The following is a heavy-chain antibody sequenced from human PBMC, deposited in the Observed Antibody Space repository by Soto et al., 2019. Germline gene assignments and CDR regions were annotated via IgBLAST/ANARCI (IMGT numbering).Heavy chain of an antibody. D-gene: IGHD4-17*01. J-gene: IGHJ5*02. V-gene: IGHV4-61*08. Sequence: PSETLSLTCTVSGDSISRGAYYWTWLRQHPGKGLEWIGYIYYSGSTNYNPSLKSRVTISVDTSKNQFSLKLSSVTAADTAVYYCARVYPDYGDYRWFDPWGQGTLVTVSS. CDR2: IYYSGST. CDR1: GDSISRGAYY. CDR3: ARVYPDYGDYRWFDP.